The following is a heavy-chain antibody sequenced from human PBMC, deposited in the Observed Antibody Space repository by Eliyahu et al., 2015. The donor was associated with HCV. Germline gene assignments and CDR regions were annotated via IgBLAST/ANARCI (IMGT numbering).Heavy chain of an antibody. CDR2: ISYDGSNK. Sequence: QVQLVESGGGVVQPGRSLRLSCAASGFXFXSYAMHWVRQAPGQGLEWVAVISYDGSNKYYADSVKGRFTISRDNSKNTLYLQMNSLRAEDTAVYYCARDGPSAVTSGDFDYWGQGTLVTVSS. CDR1: GFXFXSYA. J-gene: IGHJ4*02. V-gene: IGHV3-30*04. CDR3: ARDGPSAVTSGDFDY. D-gene: IGHD4-11*01.